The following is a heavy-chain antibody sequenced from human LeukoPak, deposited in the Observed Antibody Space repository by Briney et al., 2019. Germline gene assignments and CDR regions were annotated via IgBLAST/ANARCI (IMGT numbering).Heavy chain of an antibody. Sequence: SVTLSLTCTVSGGSVSSYYLSWIRQPPGKGLEWIGYIYYSGSTNYSPSLKSRVTISVDTSKNQFSLKLSSVTAADTAVYYCARGWGYFDSWGQGTLVTVSS. CDR1: GGSVSSYY. V-gene: IGHV4-59*08. CDR3: ARGWGYFDS. CDR2: IYYSGST. J-gene: IGHJ4*02. D-gene: IGHD7-27*01.